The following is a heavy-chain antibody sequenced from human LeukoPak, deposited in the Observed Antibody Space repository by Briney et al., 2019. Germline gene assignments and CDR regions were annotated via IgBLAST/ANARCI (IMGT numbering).Heavy chain of an antibody. V-gene: IGHV4-4*07. Sequence: SETLSLTCVVSGDSFTRYYWSWIRQSAGRGLEWIGQIYASGSTIYNPSLASRVTLSIDTSQRQFSLKVRSVTAADTAVYYCAGRDQNTGWSFDYWGQGTLVTVSS. CDR3: AGRDQNTGWSFDY. CDR1: GDSFTRYY. J-gene: IGHJ4*02. D-gene: IGHD6-19*01. CDR2: IYASGST.